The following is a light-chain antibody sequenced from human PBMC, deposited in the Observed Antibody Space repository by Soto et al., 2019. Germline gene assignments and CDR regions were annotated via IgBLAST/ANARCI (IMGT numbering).Light chain of an antibody. CDR2: EVF. J-gene: IGLJ1*01. CDR3: SSYTTTNTLYV. V-gene: IGLV2-14*01. CDR1: NSDVGGYNY. Sequence: QSALTQPASVSGSPGQSITIPCTGTNSDVGGYNYVSWYQHHPGKAPKLMIYEVFNRPSGVSSRFSGSKSGSTASLTISGLQAEDEADYYCSSYTTTNTLYVFGTGIKVTVL.